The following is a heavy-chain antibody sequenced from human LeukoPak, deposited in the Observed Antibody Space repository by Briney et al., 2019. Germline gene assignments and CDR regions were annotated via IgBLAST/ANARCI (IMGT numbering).Heavy chain of an antibody. J-gene: IGHJ4*02. D-gene: IGHD2-15*01. V-gene: IGHV1-69*05. CDR2: IIPIFGTA. Sequence: SVKVSCKASGYTFTGYYLHWVRQAPGQGLEWMGRIIPIFGTANYAQKFQGRVTITTDESTSTAYMELSSLRSEDTAVYYCARDGLAATKELDYWGQGTLVTVSS. CDR3: ARDGLAATKELDY. CDR1: GYTFTGYY.